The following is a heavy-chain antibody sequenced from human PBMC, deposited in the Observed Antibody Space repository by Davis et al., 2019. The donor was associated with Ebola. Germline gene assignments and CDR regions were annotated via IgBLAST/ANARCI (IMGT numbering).Heavy chain of an antibody. V-gene: IGHV4-59*01. J-gene: IGHJ4*02. CDR1: GDSISDYY. CDR2: IYYSGIT. D-gene: IGHD2-21*01. Sequence: MPSETLSLTCTVSGDSISDYYWSWIRQTPGKGLEWIGYIYYSGITKYNPSLKSRVTISIDTSKTQFSLNLSSVTAADTAVYYCARGSYGDRVYWGQGTLVTVSS. CDR3: ARGSYGDRVY.